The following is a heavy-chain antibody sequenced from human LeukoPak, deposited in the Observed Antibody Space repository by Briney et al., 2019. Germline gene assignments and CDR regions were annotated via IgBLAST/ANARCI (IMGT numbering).Heavy chain of an antibody. CDR3: AKAEGYDILTGLDY. CDR1: GATLHSFA. D-gene: IGHD3-9*01. J-gene: IGHJ4*02. Sequence: PGGSLRLSCAASGATLHSFAMSWVRQAPGKGLEWVSGIGASGGSTYYADSVKGRFTISRDNSKNTLYLQMNSLRTEDTAVYYCAKAEGYDILTGLDYWGQGTLVTVSS. CDR2: IGASGGST. V-gene: IGHV3-23*01.